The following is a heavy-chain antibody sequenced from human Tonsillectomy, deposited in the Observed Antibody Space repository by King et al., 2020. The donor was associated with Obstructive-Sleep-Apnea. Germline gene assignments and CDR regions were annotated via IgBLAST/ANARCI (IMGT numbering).Heavy chain of an antibody. CDR1: GFTFDDYG. CDR2: ISWDGGST. D-gene: IGHD3-10*01. CDR3: AKSRWFGDPMGGGFDY. Sequence: VQLVESGGVVVQPGGSLRLSCAASGFTFDDYGMHWVRQAPGKGLEWVSLISWDGGSTYYADSVKGRFTISRDNSKNSLYLQMNSLRAEDTALYYCAKSRWFGDPMGGGFDYWGQGTLVTVSS. V-gene: IGHV3-43D*03. J-gene: IGHJ4*02.